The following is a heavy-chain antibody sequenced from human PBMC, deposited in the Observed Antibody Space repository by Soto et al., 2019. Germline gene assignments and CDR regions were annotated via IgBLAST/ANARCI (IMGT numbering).Heavy chain of an antibody. CDR2: INHSGST. CDR3: ARGITRVVVAATVPFDY. Sequence: QVQLQQWGAGLLKPSETLSLTCAVYGGSFSGYYWSWIRQPPGKGLEWIGEINHSGSTNYNPSLKSRVPISVDTSKSQFSLKLISVTAADTAVYYCARGITRVVVAATVPFDYWGQGTLVTVSS. CDR1: GGSFSGYY. J-gene: IGHJ4*02. D-gene: IGHD2-15*01. V-gene: IGHV4-34*01.